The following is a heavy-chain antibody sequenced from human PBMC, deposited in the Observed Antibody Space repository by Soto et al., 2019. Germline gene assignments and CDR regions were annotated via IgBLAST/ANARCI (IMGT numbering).Heavy chain of an antibody. D-gene: IGHD6-19*01. Sequence: QVQLVQSGAEVKKPGASVKVSCKASGYTFSSYDFNWVRQATGQGLEWMGWLNPNSGDTGYAQKFQGRVTLTRNTSINTAYIELSSLTSDDTAVYYCATSGGGWYLYWGQGTLVTVSS. CDR2: LNPNSGDT. CDR1: GYTFSSYD. J-gene: IGHJ4*02. V-gene: IGHV1-8*01. CDR3: ATSGGGWYLY.